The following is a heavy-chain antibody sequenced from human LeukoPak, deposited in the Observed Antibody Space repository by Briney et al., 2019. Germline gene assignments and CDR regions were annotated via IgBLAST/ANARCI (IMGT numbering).Heavy chain of an antibody. CDR1: GYTFTSYG. CDR3: ARDKGVYGDYSEYFQH. D-gene: IGHD4-17*01. V-gene: IGHV1-18*01. Sequence: ASVKVSCKASGYTFTSYGISWVRQAPGQGLDWMGWISAYNGNTNYAQKLQGRVTMTTDTSTSTAYMELRSLRSDDTAVYYCARDKGVYGDYSEYFQHWGQGTLVTVSS. CDR2: ISAYNGNT. J-gene: IGHJ1*01.